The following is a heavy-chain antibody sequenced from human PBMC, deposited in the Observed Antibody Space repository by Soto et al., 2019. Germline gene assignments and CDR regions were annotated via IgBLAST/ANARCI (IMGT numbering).Heavy chain of an antibody. CDR3: ARHDVVVPAAILHPRDYYGMDV. J-gene: IGHJ6*02. CDR1: GYSFTNYW. Sequence: GESLKISCKASGYSFTNYWIGWVRQMPGKGLEWMGLIYPGDSNTRLSPSFQGQVTISADKSIGTVYLQWSSLKASDTAMYYCARHDVVVPAAILHPRDYYGMDVWGQGTTVTVSS. V-gene: IGHV5-51*01. D-gene: IGHD2-2*02. CDR2: IYPGDSNT.